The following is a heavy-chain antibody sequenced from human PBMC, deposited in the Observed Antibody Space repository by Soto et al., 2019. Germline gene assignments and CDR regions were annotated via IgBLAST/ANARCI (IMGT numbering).Heavy chain of an antibody. Sequence: ASVKVSCKVSGYTLTELSMHWVRQAPGKGLEWMGGFDPEDGETIYAQKFQGRVTMTEDTSTDTAYMELSSLRSEDTAVYYCATDLGYYDSSGYDYWGQGTLVTSPQ. CDR1: GYTLTELS. V-gene: IGHV1-24*01. D-gene: IGHD3-22*01. CDR3: ATDLGYYDSSGYDY. J-gene: IGHJ4*02. CDR2: FDPEDGET.